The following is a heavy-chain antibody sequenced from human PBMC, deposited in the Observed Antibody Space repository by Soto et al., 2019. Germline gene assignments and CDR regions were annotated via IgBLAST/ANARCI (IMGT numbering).Heavy chain of an antibody. CDR2: SYHSGST. Sequence: QVQLQESGPGLVKPSGTLSLTCAVSGGSISSSNWWSWVRQPPGKGLERIGESYHSGSTKYNPSLKIRVNISVDRSEDQFFLKMSSVPAADTGVYYCARVSGSYYYGMDVWGQGTTVTVSS. CDR3: ARVSGSYYYGMDV. V-gene: IGHV4-4*02. J-gene: IGHJ6*02. CDR1: GGSISSSNW.